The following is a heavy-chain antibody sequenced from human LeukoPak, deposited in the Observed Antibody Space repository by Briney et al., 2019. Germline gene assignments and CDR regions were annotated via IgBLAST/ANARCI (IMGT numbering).Heavy chain of an antibody. J-gene: IGHJ6*02. CDR1: GGTFSSYA. V-gene: IGHV1-69*04. Sequence: SVKVSCKASGGTFSSYAISWVRQAPGQGLERMGRIIPIFGIANYAQKFQGRVTITADKSTSTAYMELSSLRSEDTAVYYCARDQLGDGYSGYDGMDVWGQGTTVTVSS. CDR3: ARDQLGDGYSGYDGMDV. D-gene: IGHD5-12*01. CDR2: IIPIFGIA.